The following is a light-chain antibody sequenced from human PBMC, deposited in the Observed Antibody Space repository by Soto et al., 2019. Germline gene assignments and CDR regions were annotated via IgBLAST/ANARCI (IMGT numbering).Light chain of an antibody. J-gene: IGKJ2*01. Sequence: EMTQSPSTLPTSIGDRVTINCRASQNVSNWLAWYQQKPGKAPKLLIYKASRLESGVPSRFSASGSGTDFTLTINSLQSDDFATYFCQQYSKESTFGQGTKLEI. V-gene: IGKV1-5*03. CDR3: QQYSKEST. CDR1: QNVSNW. CDR2: KAS.